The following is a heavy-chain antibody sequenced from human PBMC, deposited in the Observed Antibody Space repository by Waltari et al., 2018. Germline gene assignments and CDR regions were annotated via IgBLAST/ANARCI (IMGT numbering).Heavy chain of an antibody. CDR2: IIPMDGVT. CDR1: RGTFRLYV. D-gene: IGHD4-17*01. J-gene: IGHJ4*02. Sequence: QVQLVQSGAEVKEPGSSVKVSCQASRGTFRLYVITWLRQAPGQGLEWMGRIIPMDGVTNYAQKFQGRVTISADKSTYTAYMDLSSLTSEDTAVYFCARDLGTTVTEPYFDSWGQGTLVTVSS. V-gene: IGHV1-69*09. CDR3: ARDLGTTVTEPYFDS.